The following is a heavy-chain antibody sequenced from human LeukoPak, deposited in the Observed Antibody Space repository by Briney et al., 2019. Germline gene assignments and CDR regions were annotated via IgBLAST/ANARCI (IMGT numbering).Heavy chain of an antibody. CDR2: INPNSGGT. V-gene: IGHV1-2*02. J-gene: IGHJ6*03. Sequence: ASVKVSCKASGYTFTGYYMHWVRQAPGQGLEWMGWINPNSGGTNYAQKFQGRVTMTRDTSISTAYMELSRLRSDDTAVYYCARRGEYCSGRSCYSYYYYYMDVWGKGTTVTVSS. CDR3: ARRGEYCSGRSCYSYYYYYMDV. CDR1: GYTFTGYY. D-gene: IGHD2-15*01.